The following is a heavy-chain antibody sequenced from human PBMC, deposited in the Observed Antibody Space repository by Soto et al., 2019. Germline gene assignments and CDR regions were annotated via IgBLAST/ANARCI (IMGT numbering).Heavy chain of an antibody. V-gene: IGHV1-46*01. CDR3: ARDYLSSKLSLSYFDF. J-gene: IGHJ4*02. D-gene: IGHD2-2*01. CDR2: INPSGGSA. CDR1: GYSFISHY. Sequence: QVQLVQSGAEVTRPGASVKVSCKASGYSFISHYIHWVRQAPGQGLAWMGFINPSGGSATLAQKFQGRVTMTRDTSTSTVYMELTILRSEDAAVYYCARDYLSSKLSLSYFDFWGQGTLVTVSS.